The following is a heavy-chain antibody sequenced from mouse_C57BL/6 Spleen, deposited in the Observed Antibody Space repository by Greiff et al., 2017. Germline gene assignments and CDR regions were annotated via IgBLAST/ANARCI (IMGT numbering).Heavy chain of an antibody. CDR3: ATSSSCATLYWYFDV. Sequence: VQLQQSGAELVKPGASVKMSCKASGYTFTTYPIEWMKQNHGKSLEWIGNFHPYNDDTKYNEKFKGKATLTVEKSSSTVYLELSRLTSDDSAVYYCATSSSCATLYWYFDVWGTGTTVTVSS. D-gene: IGHD1-1*01. CDR2: FHPYNDDT. J-gene: IGHJ1*03. V-gene: IGHV1-47*01. CDR1: GYTFTTYP.